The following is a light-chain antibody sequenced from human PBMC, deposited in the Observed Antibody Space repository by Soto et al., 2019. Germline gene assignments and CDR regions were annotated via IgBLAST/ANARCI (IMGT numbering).Light chain of an antibody. J-gene: IGKJ2*01. CDR2: KAS. Sequence: DIQMTQSPSTLSASVGDRVTITCRASQSISSWLAWYQQKPGKAPKLLIYKASSLESGVPSRFSGSGSGTEFTLTISSLQPDDFAIYFCQQYNTDSHTFGQGTKVDIK. CDR3: QQYNTDSHT. CDR1: QSISSW. V-gene: IGKV1-5*03.